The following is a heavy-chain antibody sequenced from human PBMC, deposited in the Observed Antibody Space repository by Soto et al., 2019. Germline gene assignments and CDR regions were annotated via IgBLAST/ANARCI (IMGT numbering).Heavy chain of an antibody. D-gene: IGHD2-8*01. CDR1: GFTFNSYG. Sequence: GGSLRLSCAASGFTFNSYGMHWVRQAPGKGLEWVAFISYDGSNKYYVDFVKGRFTISRDNSENTLYLQMNSLRAEDTAVYYCARAPGVNREFDSWGQGTLVTVSS. CDR2: ISYDGSNK. J-gene: IGHJ4*02. V-gene: IGHV3-30*03. CDR3: ARAPGVNREFDS.